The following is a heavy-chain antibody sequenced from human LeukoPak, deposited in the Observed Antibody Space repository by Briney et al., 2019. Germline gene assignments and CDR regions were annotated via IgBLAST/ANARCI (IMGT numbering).Heavy chain of an antibody. CDR3: ARETTYYDILTGYSLQNWFDP. D-gene: IGHD3-9*01. CDR1: GGSISSSSYY. J-gene: IGHJ5*02. V-gene: IGHV4-39*07. CDR2: IYTSGST. Sequence: SETLSLTCTVSGGSISSSSYYWGWIRQPPGKGLEWIGRIYTSGSTNYNPSLKSRVTMSVDTSKNQLSLKLSSVTAADTAVYYCARETTYYDILTGYSLQNWFDPWGQGTLVTVSS.